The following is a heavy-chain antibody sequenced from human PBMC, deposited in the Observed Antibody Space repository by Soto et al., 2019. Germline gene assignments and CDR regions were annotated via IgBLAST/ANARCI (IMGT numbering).Heavy chain of an antibody. J-gene: IGHJ4*02. CDR3: ARPDSSSWAAPFGS. V-gene: IGHV4-39*01. CDR2: IFYSGST. Sequence: SDTLSLTCTVSGGSISSSSYYCGWIRQPPGKGLEWIGSIFYSGSTYYNPSLKSRVTISVDTSKNQFSLKLSSVTASDTAVYYCARPDSSSWAAPFGSWGQGTLVTVS. CDR1: GGSISSSSYY. D-gene: IGHD6-13*01.